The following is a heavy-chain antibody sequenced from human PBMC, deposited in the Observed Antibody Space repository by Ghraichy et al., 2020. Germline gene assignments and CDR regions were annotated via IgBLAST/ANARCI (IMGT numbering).Heavy chain of an antibody. D-gene: IGHD2-8*02. J-gene: IGHJ6*02. CDR3: AKESGYCTGGDCYATHQFYYGMDV. CDR1: GFTFNNYA. CDR2: VGVNGFDT. Sequence: GESLNISCAASGFTFNNYAMSWVRQAPGKGLEWVSGVGVNGFDTHYGDPVRGRFIISRDNSKNTLYLQMNSLRVEDTAVYYCAKESGYCTGGDCYATHQFYYGMDVWGQGTTVTVSS. V-gene: IGHV3-23*01.